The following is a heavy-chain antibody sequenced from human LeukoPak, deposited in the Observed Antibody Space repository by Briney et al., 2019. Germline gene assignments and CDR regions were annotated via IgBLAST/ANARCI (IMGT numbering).Heavy chain of an antibody. J-gene: IGHJ4*02. CDR1: GFTFSSYE. CDR3: ARRRMVQWRYYFDY. CDR2: ISSSGITI. D-gene: IGHD6-19*01. Sequence: PGGSLRLSCAASGFTFSSYEMNWLRQAPGKGLEWVSYISSSGITIYYADSVTGRFTISRDNAKNSLYPQMNSLRAEDTALYHCARRRMVQWRYYFDYWGQGTLVTVSS. V-gene: IGHV3-48*03.